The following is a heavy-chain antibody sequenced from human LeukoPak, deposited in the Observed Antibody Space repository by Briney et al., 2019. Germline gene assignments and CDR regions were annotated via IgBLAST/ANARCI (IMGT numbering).Heavy chain of an antibody. CDR1: GYTFTSYG. CDR3: ARDHYYGSGSPFSHDY. D-gene: IGHD3-10*01. J-gene: IGHJ4*02. Sequence: GASVKVSCKASGYTFTSYGISWVRQAPGQGLEWMGGIIPIFGTANYAQKFQGRVTITADESTSTAYMELSSLRSEDTAVYYCARDHYYGSGSPFSHDYWGQGTLVTVSS. V-gene: IGHV1-69*13. CDR2: IIPIFGTA.